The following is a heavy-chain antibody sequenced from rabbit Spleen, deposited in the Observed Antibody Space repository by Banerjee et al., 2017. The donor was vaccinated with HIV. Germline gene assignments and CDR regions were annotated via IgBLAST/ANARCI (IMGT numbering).Heavy chain of an antibody. D-gene: IGHD2-1*01. V-gene: IGHV1S40*01. Sequence: QQLEESGGGLVKPGASLTLTCKASGFSFSAGYYACWVRQAPGKGLEWIGCIGTGSGSTWYASWVAGRFTILKTSSATVTLQMTSLTAADTATYFCARAAGGGGDGDVRWGFNLWGPGTLVTVS. J-gene: IGHJ4*01. CDR3: ARAAGGGGDGDVRWGFNL. CDR2: IGTGSGST. CDR1: GFSFSAGYY.